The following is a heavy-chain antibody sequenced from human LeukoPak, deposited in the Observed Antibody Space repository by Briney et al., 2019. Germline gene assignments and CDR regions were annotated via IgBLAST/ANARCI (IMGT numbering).Heavy chain of an antibody. J-gene: IGHJ6*02. CDR1: GFTFSSYG. D-gene: IGHD1-26*01. CDR3: AKDYLPGGSYYFPYYYYGMDV. Sequence: PGGSLRLSCAASGFTFSSYGTHWVRQAPGKGLEWVAVISYDGSNKYYADSVKGRFTISRDNSKNTLYLQMNSLRAEDTAVYYCAKDYLPGGSYYFPYYYYGMDVWGQGTTVTVSS. V-gene: IGHV3-30*18. CDR2: ISYDGSNK.